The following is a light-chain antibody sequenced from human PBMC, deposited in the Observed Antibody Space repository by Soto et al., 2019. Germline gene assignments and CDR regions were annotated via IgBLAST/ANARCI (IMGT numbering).Light chain of an antibody. V-gene: IGKV3-20*01. CDR3: QQYGGSAWYP. CDR1: QSVSSSD. J-gene: IGKJ2*01. Sequence: IVLTQAPGTLSLYPGARATLSCRASQSVSSSDLAWYQQKPGQAPRLLIYGASTRATGIPDRFSGSGSCTDFTPTISRLEPEDFAVYYCQQYGGSAWYPFGQGTKLDIQ. CDR2: GAS.